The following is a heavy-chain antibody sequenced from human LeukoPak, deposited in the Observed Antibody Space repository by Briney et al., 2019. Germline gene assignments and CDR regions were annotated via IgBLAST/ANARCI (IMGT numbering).Heavy chain of an antibody. J-gene: IGHJ5*02. CDR1: GGSISSGSYY. Sequence: PSETLSLTCTVSGGSISSGSYYWSWIRQPAGKGLEWIGRIYTSGSTNYNPSLKGRVTISVDTSKNQFSLKLSSVTAADTAVYYCAREVDGNYDFWSGFPSENWFDPWGQGTLVTVSS. CDR3: AREVDGNYDFWSGFPSENWFDP. D-gene: IGHD3-3*01. V-gene: IGHV4-61*02. CDR2: IYTSGST.